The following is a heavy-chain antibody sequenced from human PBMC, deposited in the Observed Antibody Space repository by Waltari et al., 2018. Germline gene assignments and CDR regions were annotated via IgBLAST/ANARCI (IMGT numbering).Heavy chain of an antibody. J-gene: IGHJ3*02. CDR1: GYTFTGYY. CDR3: ARVKGHPWYSSSSHDAFDI. D-gene: IGHD6-6*01. Sequence: QVQLVQSGAEVKKPGASVKVSCKASGYTFTGYYMHWVRQAPGQGLEWMGRINPNSGGTNDAQKFQGRVTMTRDTSISTAYMELSRLRSDDTAVYYCARVKGHPWYSSSSHDAFDIWGQGTMVTVSS. V-gene: IGHV1-2*06. CDR2: INPNSGGT.